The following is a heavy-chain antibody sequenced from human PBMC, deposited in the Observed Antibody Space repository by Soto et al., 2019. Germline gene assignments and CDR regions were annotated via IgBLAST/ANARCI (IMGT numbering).Heavy chain of an antibody. V-gene: IGHV1-69*06. CDR3: ARFQDFDWLLRYGMDV. CDR2: IIPIFGTA. Sequence: SVKVSCKASGGTFSSYAISWVRQAPGQGLEWMGGIIPIFGTANYAQKFQGRVTITADKSTSTAYMELSSLRSEDTAVYYCARFQDFDWLLRYGMDVWGQGNTVTVSS. CDR1: GGTFSSYA. J-gene: IGHJ6*02. D-gene: IGHD3-9*01.